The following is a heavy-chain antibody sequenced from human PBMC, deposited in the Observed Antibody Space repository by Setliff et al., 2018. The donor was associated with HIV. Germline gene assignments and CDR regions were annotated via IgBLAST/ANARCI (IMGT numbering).Heavy chain of an antibody. CDR3: ARWMTSRFNRRHLRGDWFDP. V-gene: IGHV4-38-2*01. CDR2: IFHSGST. CDR1: GYSIRSGYY. D-gene: IGHD1-1*01. J-gene: IGHJ5*02. Sequence: PSETLSLTCAVSGYSIRSGYYWGWIRQSQGKGLEWIGSIFHSGSTYTSPSLRSRVTMSVDTSKNQFSLNLNSVTAADTAVYYCARWMTSRFNRRHLRGDWFDPWGQGSLVTVSS.